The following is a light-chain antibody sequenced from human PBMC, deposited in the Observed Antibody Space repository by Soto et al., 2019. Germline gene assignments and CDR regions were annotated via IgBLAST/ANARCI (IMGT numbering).Light chain of an antibody. CDR1: QSVSSSN. CDR3: QQYGSSPPVT. CDR2: DAS. V-gene: IGKV3-20*01. Sequence: EIVLTQSPGTLSLSAGERATLSCRASQSVSSSNLAWYQQKPGQAPRLLIFDASRRATGAPDRFSGSGSGTDFNLTISRLEPDDFAVYYCQQYGSSPPVTFGGGTKVEIK. J-gene: IGKJ4*01.